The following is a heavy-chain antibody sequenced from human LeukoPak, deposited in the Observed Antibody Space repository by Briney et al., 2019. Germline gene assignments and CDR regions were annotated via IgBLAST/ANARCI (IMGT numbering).Heavy chain of an antibody. V-gene: IGHV1-69*13. CDR1: GGTFSSYA. CDR2: IIPIFGTA. D-gene: IGHD5-18*01. Sequence: SVKVSCKASGGTFSSYAISWVRQAPGQGLEWMGGIIPIFGTANYAQKFQGRVTITADESTSTAYMELSSLRSEDTAVYYCAREGSYGYYGLDYWGQGTLVTVSS. J-gene: IGHJ4*02. CDR3: AREGSYGYYGLDY.